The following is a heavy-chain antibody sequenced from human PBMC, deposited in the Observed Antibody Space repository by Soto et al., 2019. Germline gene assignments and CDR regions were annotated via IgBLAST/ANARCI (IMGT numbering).Heavy chain of an antibody. Sequence: QVQLVQSGAEVKSPGSSVKVSCKASGGTFSNDAFSWVRQAPGQGLEWVGGIIPLFGTPNYAQDFQGRVIITAGESSSTTYMELTSLRSEDTAVYYCASERVGEMATGGYFDHWGQGTLVTVSS. J-gene: IGHJ4*02. CDR3: ASERVGEMATGGYFDH. V-gene: IGHV1-69*01. CDR2: IIPLFGTP. CDR1: GGTFSNDA. D-gene: IGHD3-10*01.